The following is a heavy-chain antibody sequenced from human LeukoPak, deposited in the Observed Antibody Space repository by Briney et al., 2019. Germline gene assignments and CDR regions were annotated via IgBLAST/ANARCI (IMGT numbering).Heavy chain of an antibody. CDR3: ATRLY. CDR1: GFTFSSAW. J-gene: IGHJ4*02. V-gene: IGHV3-15*01. CDR2: IKSKTDGGTT. Sequence: PGGSLRLSCAASGFTFSSAWMNWVRQAPGRGLEWVGRIKSKTDGGTTDYAALVKGRFTISRDDSKNTVYLQMKSLEIEDTAVYYCATRLYWGQGTLVTASS.